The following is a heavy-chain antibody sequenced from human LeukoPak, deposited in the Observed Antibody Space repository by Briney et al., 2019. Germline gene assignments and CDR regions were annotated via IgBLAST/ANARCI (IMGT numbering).Heavy chain of an antibody. D-gene: IGHD6-19*01. CDR3: ARDGAVAGHFDY. Sequence: SESLSLTCAVSGGSISSSNWWSWVRQPPGKGLEWIGEIYHSGSTNYNPSLKSRVTISVDKSKNQFSLKLSSVTAADTAVYYCARDGAVAGHFDYWGQGTLVTVSS. CDR2: IYHSGST. J-gene: IGHJ4*02. V-gene: IGHV4-4*02. CDR1: GGSISSSNW.